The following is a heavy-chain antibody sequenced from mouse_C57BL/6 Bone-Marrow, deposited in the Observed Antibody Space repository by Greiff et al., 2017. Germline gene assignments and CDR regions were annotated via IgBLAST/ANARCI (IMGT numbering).Heavy chain of an antibody. Sequence: EVMLVESGGGLVQPGASLRLSCAASGFTFTDYYMSWVRQPPGKAPEWLALIRNKANGYTTEYTASVKGRFTISRDNSQNILYLQKNTLRAEDSATYYCVKAVLSWDAGYAMDYWGQGTSVTVSS. CDR1: GFTFTDYY. CDR3: VKAVLSWDAGYAMDY. CDR2: IRNKANGYTT. J-gene: IGHJ4*01. D-gene: IGHD4-1*01. V-gene: IGHV7-4*01.